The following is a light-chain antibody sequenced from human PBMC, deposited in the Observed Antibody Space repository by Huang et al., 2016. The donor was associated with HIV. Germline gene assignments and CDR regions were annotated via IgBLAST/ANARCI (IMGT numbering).Light chain of an antibody. CDR1: QRIGRN. J-gene: IGKJ4*01. CDR2: GAS. V-gene: IGKV3-15*01. Sequence: EVMMTQSPATLSVSPGERVTLSCRASQRIGRNLAWYQQKVGQPPRLLIYGASTRATGIPARFSGSGSGTEFTLTITSLQSEDFAVYYCQQYNYWPPLTFGGGTKVEIK. CDR3: QQYNYWPPLT.